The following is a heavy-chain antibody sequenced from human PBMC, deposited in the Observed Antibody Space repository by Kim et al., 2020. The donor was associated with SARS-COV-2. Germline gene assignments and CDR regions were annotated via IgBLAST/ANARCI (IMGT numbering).Heavy chain of an antibody. CDR1: GFTFNSYG. J-gene: IGHJ4*02. D-gene: IGHD2-21*02. CDR2: ISGGSSNI. V-gene: IGHV3-48*02. Sequence: GGSLRLSCAASGFTFNSYGMGWVRQAPGKGLEWLSYISGGSSNIYYADSVKGRFTISRDNAKNSLYLQMNSLRDEDTAVYYCVSSRQFMVVTAPSFDYWGQGTLVTVSS. CDR3: VSSRQFMVVTAPSFDY.